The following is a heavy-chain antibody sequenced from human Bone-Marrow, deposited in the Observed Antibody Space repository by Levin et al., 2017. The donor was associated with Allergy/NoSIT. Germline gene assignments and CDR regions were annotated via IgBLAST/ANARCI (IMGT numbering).Heavy chain of an antibody. D-gene: IGHD3-3*01. CDR1: GFTFGDYA. Sequence: SGGSLRLSCATSGFTFGDYALSWVRQAPGKGLEWVGFIRNKDYGAATEYAASVTGRFTISRDDSKGIAYLQMNSLKTEDTAVYYCTSHLNYASRGGYYTVFDSWGQGTLVTVSS. J-gene: IGHJ4*02. V-gene: IGHV3-49*04. CDR2: IRNKDYGAAT. CDR3: TSHLNYASRGGYYTVFDS.